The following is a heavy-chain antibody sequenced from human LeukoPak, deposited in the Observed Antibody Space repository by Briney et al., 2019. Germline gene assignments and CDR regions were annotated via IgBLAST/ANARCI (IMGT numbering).Heavy chain of an antibody. CDR3: ARGSYSYGYFGSY. CDR1: GFTFGTYS. J-gene: IGHJ4*02. CDR2: ISSSSGYI. V-gene: IGHV3-21*04. D-gene: IGHD5-18*01. Sequence: GGSLSLSCAASGFTFGTYSMNWVRQAPGKGLEWVSSISSSSGYIYYADSVKGRFTISRDNSKNTLYLQMNSLRAEDTALYYCARGSYSYGYFGSYWGQGTLVTVSS.